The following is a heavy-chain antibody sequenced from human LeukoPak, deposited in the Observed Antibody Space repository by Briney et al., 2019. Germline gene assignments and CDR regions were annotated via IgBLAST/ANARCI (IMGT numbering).Heavy chain of an antibody. J-gene: IGHJ6*02. CDR1: GFTFSTYG. CDR2: ISYDGINK. Sequence: PGGSLRLSCAASGFTFSTYGMHWVRQAPGKGLEWVAVISYDGINKYYADSVRGRFTISRDNSKNTLYLQMNSLRAEDTAVYYCAKVDPYYGSGSLGSMDVWGQGTTVTVSS. V-gene: IGHV3-30*18. D-gene: IGHD3-10*01. CDR3: AKVDPYYGSGSLGSMDV.